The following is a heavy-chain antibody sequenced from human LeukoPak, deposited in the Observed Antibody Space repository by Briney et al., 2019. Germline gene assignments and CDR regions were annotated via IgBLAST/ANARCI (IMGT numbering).Heavy chain of an antibody. CDR2: ISYDGSNK. D-gene: IGHD1-7*01. V-gene: IGHV3-30*18. Sequence: GRSLRLSCAASGFTFSSYGMHWVRQAPGKGLEWVAVISYDGSNKYYADSVKGRFTISRDNSKNTLYLQVNSLRAEDTAVYYCAKDISGYNWNYGAFDYWGQGTLVTVSS. CDR3: AKDISGYNWNYGAFDY. J-gene: IGHJ4*02. CDR1: GFTFSSYG.